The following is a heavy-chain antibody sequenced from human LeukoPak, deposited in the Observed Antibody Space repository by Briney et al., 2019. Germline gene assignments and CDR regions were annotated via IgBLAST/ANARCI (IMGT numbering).Heavy chain of an antibody. CDR1: GYTFTSYG. V-gene: IGHV1-18*01. CDR3: ARGGTEYYDSSGPEDY. D-gene: IGHD3-22*01. J-gene: IGHJ4*02. CDR2: ISASNGNT. Sequence: ASVKVSCKASGYTFTSYGISWVRQAPGQGLEWMGWISASNGNTNYAQKLQGRVTMTTDTSTSTAYMELSRLRSDDTAVYYCARGGTEYYDSSGPEDYWGQGTLVTVSS.